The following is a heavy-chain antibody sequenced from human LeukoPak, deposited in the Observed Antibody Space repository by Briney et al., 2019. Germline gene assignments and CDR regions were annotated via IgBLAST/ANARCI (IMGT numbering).Heavy chain of an antibody. Sequence: PGGSLRLSCAASGLTFSSYGMHWVRQAPGKGLEWVAFIRYDGSNKYYADSVKGRFTISRDNSKNTLYLQMNSLRAEDTAVYYCAKDMAPGTMVMGFDYWGQGTLVTVSS. CDR3: AKDMAPGTMVMGFDY. CDR1: GLTFSSYG. V-gene: IGHV3-30*02. J-gene: IGHJ4*02. D-gene: IGHD3-10*01. CDR2: IRYDGSNK.